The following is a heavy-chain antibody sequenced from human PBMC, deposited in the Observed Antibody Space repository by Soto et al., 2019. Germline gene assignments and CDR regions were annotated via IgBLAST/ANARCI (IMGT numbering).Heavy chain of an antibody. V-gene: IGHV1-69*04. D-gene: IGHD2-8*01. CDR2: IIPILGIA. CDR1: GGTFSSYA. CDR3: ARAPGYCTNGVCYHAFDI. Sequence: SVKVSCKASGGTFSSYAISWVRQAPGQGLEWMGRIIPILGIANYAQKFQGRVTITADKSTSTAYMELSSLRSEDTAVYYCARAPGYCTNGVCYHAFDIWGQGTMVTVSS. J-gene: IGHJ3*02.